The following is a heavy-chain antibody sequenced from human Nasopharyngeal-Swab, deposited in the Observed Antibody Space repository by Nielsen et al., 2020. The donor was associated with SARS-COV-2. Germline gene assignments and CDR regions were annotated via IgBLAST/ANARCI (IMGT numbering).Heavy chain of an antibody. CDR3: ARGGGGSSGYYFDF. CDR2: ISSTVSTI. V-gene: IGHV3-48*03. Sequence: GGSLRLSFAASGFTFDIYEMAWFPQAPGKGLDWVSSISSTVSTIYYADSVKGRFTISRDNAKNSLYLQMNSLSAEDTAVYYCARGGGGSSGYYFDFWGQGTLVTVSS. CDR1: GFTFDIYE. J-gene: IGHJ4*02. D-gene: IGHD3-22*01.